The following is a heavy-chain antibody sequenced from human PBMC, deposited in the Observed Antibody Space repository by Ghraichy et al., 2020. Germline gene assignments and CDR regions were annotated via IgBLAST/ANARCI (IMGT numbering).Heavy chain of an antibody. D-gene: IGHD2-21*01. CDR3: ARGDNDDFVGVIRY. CDR1: SGSISTYY. Sequence: SETLSLTCTVSSGSISTYYWRWIRQPPGKGLEWIGDIYYTGSTNYNPSLKSRLTISVDSSKNQFSLKLISVTAADTAVYYCARGDNDDFVGVIRYWGQGTLVTVSS. J-gene: IGHJ4*02. V-gene: IGHV4-59*01. CDR2: IYYTGST.